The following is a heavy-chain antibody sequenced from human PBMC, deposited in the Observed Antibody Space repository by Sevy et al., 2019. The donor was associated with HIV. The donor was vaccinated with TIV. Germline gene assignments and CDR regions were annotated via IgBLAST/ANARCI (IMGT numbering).Heavy chain of an antibody. Sequence: GGSLRLSCAASGFTPSTYGMHWVRQAPGKGLEWVAVIGYDGSNKYYADSVKGRFTISRDNSKNTLFLQMDILRAEDTAVYYCARDPRMYGDYLLAYFDYWGQGTLVTVSS. J-gene: IGHJ4*02. CDR1: GFTPSTYG. D-gene: IGHD2-8*01. CDR2: IGYDGSNK. V-gene: IGHV3-33*01. CDR3: ARDPRMYGDYLLAYFDY.